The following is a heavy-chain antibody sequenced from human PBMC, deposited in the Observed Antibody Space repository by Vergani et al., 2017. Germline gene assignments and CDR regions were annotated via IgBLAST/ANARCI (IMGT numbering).Heavy chain of an antibody. J-gene: IGHJ4*02. V-gene: IGHV3-30*18. CDR1: GFTFSSYG. CDR3: AKDLHGFWRGLDY. Sequence: VQLLESGGGLVQPGGSLRLSCAASGFTFSSYGMHWVRQAPGKGLEWVAVISYDGSNKYYADSVKGRFTISRDNSKNTLYLQMNSLRAEDTAVYYCAKDLHGFWRGLDYWGQGTLVTVSS. CDR2: ISYDGSNK. D-gene: IGHD3-3*01.